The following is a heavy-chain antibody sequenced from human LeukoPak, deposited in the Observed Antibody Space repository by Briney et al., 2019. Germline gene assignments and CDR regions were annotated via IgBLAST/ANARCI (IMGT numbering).Heavy chain of an antibody. V-gene: IGHV3-48*01. CDR3: ARDSPPDI. J-gene: IGHJ3*02. CDR1: GFTFSRDS. CDR2: ISSSSSTI. Sequence: PGGSLRLSCAASGFTFSRDSMNWVRQAPGKGLEWVSYISSSSSTIYCADSVKGRFTISRDNAKNSLYLQMNSLRAEDTAVYYCARDSPPDIWGQGTMVTVSS.